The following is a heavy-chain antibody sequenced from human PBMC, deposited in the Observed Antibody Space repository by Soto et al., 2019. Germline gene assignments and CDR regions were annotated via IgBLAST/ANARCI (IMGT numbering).Heavy chain of an antibody. Sequence: QVQLQESGPGLVKPSQTLSLTCTVSGGSISTGGYYWSWIRQHPGRGLEWIGYIYHSGMTFSNPSLQSRVAISIDTSKNKSPLKLSSVTAADTAVYYCATVRWELHDAVDIWGQGTMVSVSS. V-gene: IGHV4-31*03. CDR2: IYHSGMT. D-gene: IGHD1-26*01. CDR1: GGSISTGGYY. CDR3: ATVRWELHDAVDI. J-gene: IGHJ3*02.